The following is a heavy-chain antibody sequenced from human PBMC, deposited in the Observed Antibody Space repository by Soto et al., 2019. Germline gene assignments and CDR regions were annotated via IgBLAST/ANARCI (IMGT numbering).Heavy chain of an antibody. D-gene: IGHD6-19*01. J-gene: IGHJ4*02. CDR3: ARSGEEIAVAPTFDY. CDR1: GYTFTSYY. V-gene: IGHV1-46*01. Sequence: ASVKVSCKASGYTFTSYYMHWVRQAPGQGLEWMGIINPSGGSTSYAQKFQGRVTMTRDTSTSTVYMELSSLRSEDTAVYYCARSGEEIAVAPTFDYWGQGTLVTVSS. CDR2: INPSGGST.